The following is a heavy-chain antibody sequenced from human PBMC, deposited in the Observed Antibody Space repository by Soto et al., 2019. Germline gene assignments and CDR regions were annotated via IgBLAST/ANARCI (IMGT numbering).Heavy chain of an antibody. J-gene: IGHJ6*02. D-gene: IGHD3-10*01. V-gene: IGHV1-69*01. CDR1: GVSFNNNG. CDR2: VSPPFRTS. CDR3: ARVLYYGSGSYSPYGMDV. Sequence: QVQLVQSGAEVKKPGSSVKVSCKTSGVSFNNNGISWVRQAPGHGLEWMGGVSPPFRTSNYARKFQRRISITADASTGTVNMELSSLTSEDTAQYYCARVLYYGSGSYSPYGMDVWGQGTTVTVSS.